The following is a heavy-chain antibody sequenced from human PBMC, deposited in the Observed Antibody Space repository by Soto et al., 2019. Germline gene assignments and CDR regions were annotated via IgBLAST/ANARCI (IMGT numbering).Heavy chain of an antibody. V-gene: IGHV1-3*01. Sequence: ASVKVSCQGSGYTFTSYAMHCVLQATVQRLECMGWIKAGNGNTKYSQKFQGRVTITRDTSASTAYMELSRLRSEDTAVYYCARSGDDFDYWGQGTLVTVSS. J-gene: IGHJ4*02. CDR3: ARSGDDFDY. CDR2: IKAGNGNT. CDR1: GYTFTSYA.